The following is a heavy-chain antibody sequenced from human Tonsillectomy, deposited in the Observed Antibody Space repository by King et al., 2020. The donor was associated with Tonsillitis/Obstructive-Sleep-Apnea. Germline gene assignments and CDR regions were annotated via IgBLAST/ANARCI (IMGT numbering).Heavy chain of an antibody. CDR2: ISYDGSNK. D-gene: IGHD2-15*01. Sequence: VQLVESGGGVVQPGRSLRLSCAASGFTFSSYAMHWVRQAPGKGLEWVAVISYDGSNKYYADPVKGRFTISRDNSKNTLYLQMNSLRAEDTAVYYCAREDIVVVVAATFNYWGQGTLVTVSS. J-gene: IGHJ4*02. V-gene: IGHV3-30*01. CDR1: GFTFSSYA. CDR3: AREDIVVVVAATFNY.